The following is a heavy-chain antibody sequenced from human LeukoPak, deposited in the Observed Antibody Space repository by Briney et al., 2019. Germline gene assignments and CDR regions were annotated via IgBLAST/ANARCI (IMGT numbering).Heavy chain of an antibody. V-gene: IGHV4-61*02. CDR3: ARDTLQSITIFGVVRYFDY. J-gene: IGHJ4*02. CDR1: GGSISSATYY. CDR2: IYTSGST. D-gene: IGHD3-3*01. Sequence: SETLSLICTVSGGSISSATYYWSWIRQPAGKGLEWIGRIYTSGSTNYNPSLKSRITISVDTSKNQFSLKLSSVTAADTAVYYCARDTLQSITIFGVVRYFDYWGQGTLVTVSS.